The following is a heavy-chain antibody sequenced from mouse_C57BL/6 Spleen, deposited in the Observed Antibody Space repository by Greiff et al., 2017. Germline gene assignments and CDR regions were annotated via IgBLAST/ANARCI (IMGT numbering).Heavy chain of an antibody. J-gene: IGHJ4*01. D-gene: IGHD4-1*01. V-gene: IGHV1-64*01. Sequence: VQLQQPGAELVKPGASVKLSCKASGYTFTSYWMHWVKQRPGQGLEWIGMIHPNSGSTNYNEKFKSKATLTVDKSSSTAYMQLSSRTSEDSAVYSVARRTGTGAMDYWGQGTSVTVSS. CDR3: ARRTGTGAMDY. CDR2: IHPNSGST. CDR1: GYTFTSYW.